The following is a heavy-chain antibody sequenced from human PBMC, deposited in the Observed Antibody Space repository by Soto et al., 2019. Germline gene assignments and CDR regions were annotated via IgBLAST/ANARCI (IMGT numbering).Heavy chain of an antibody. D-gene: IGHD6-19*01. CDR2: INSDGSSA. Sequence: EVQLVESGGGLVQPGGSLRLSCAGSGFTPSSNWMHWVRQAPGKGLVWVSRINSDGSSANYADSVMGRFTISRDNAKNTLYLQMNSLRAEDTAVYFCARGPTGWYGFDYWGQGTLVTVSS. CDR1: GFTPSSNW. CDR3: ARGPTGWYGFDY. V-gene: IGHV3-74*01. J-gene: IGHJ4*02.